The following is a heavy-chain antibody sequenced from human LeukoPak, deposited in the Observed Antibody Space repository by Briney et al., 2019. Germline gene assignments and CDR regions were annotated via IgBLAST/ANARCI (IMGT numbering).Heavy chain of an antibody. CDR3: AREARRYSSGWYLY. D-gene: IGHD6-19*01. Sequence: ASVKVSCKASGYTFTGYYIHWVRQAPGQGLEWMGWINPNSGGTKYAEKFQDRVTMTRDTSISTAYMELSRLRSDDTAVYYCAREARRYSSGWYLYWGQGTLVTVSS. J-gene: IGHJ4*02. CDR1: GYTFTGYY. V-gene: IGHV1-2*02. CDR2: INPNSGGT.